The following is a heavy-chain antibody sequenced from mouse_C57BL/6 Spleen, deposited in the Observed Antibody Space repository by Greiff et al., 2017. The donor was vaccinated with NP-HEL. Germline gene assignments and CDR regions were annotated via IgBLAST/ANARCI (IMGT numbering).Heavy chain of an antibody. V-gene: IGHV1-81*01. J-gene: IGHJ3*01. D-gene: IGHD2-1*01. CDR1: GYTFTSYG. CDR3: ARRYGNYSAWFAY. Sequence: QVQLKESGAELARPGASVKLSCKASGYTFTSYGISWVKQRTGQGLEWIGEIYPRSGNTYYNEKFKGKATLTADKSSSTAYMELRSLTSEDSAVYFCARRYGNYSAWFAYWGQGTLVTVSA. CDR2: IYPRSGNT.